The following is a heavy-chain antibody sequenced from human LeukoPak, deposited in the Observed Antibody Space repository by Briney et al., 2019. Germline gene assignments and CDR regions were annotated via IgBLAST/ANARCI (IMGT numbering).Heavy chain of an antibody. D-gene: IGHD6-13*01. CDR1: GFTFSSYS. CDR3: ARADIAAAGFDY. J-gene: IGHJ4*02. CDR2: ISSSSSYI. Sequence: GGSLRLSCAASGFTFSSYSMNWVRQAPGKGLEWVSSISSSSSYIYYADSEKGRFTISRDNAKNSLYLQMNSLRAEDTAVCYCARADIAAAGFDYWGQGTLVTVSS. V-gene: IGHV3-21*01.